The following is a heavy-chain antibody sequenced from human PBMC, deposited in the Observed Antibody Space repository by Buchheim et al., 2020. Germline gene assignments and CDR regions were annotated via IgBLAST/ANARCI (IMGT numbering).Heavy chain of an antibody. CDR3: TRARTGFDT. J-gene: IGHJ5*02. V-gene: IGHV3-74*02. CDR2: INTDGSST. Sequence: VQLVESGGGVVQPGRSLRLSCAASGFSFTSYWMHWVRHAPGKGLEWVSRINTDGSSTAHADSVKGRFTISRDNAKDTLYLEMNSLRGEDTAVYYCTRARTGFDTWGQGTL. CDR1: GFSFTSYW.